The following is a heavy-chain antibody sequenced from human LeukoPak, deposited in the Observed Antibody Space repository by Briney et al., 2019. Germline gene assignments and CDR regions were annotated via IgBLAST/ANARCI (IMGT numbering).Heavy chain of an antibody. J-gene: IGHJ6*03. CDR3: ARLRGASPRYYYMDV. CDR2: IYYSGST. V-gene: IGHV4-39*07. CDR1: GGSISSSSYY. Sequence: SETLSLTCTVSGGSISSSSYYWGWIRQPPGKGLEWIGSIYYSGSTYYNPSLKSRVTISVDTSKNQFSLKLSSVTAADTAVYYCARLRGASPRYYYMDVWGKGTTVTVSS. D-gene: IGHD3-9*01.